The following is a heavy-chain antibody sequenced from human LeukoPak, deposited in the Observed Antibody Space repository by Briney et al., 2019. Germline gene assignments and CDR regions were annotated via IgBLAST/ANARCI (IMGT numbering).Heavy chain of an antibody. CDR3: ARDLHDSSGYLFSS. J-gene: IGHJ5*02. CDR1: GGTFSSYA. V-gene: IGHV1-69*13. Sequence: ASVKVSCKASGGTFSSYAISSVRQAPGQGLEWMGGIVPIFGTANYAQKFQGRVTITADESTSTAYMELSSLRSEDTAVYYCARDLHDSSGYLFSSWGQGTLVTVSS. D-gene: IGHD3-22*01. CDR2: IVPIFGTA.